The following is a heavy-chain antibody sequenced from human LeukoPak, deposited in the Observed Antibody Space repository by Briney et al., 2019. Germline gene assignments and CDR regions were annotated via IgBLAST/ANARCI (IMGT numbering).Heavy chain of an antibody. CDR1: GFTVSSNY. V-gene: IGHV3-53*01. D-gene: IGHD3-22*01. CDR3: AKLGRESYYYDSRVDY. J-gene: IGHJ4*02. Sequence: GGSLRLSCAASGFTVSSNYMSWVRQAPGKGLEWVSVIYSGGSTYYADSVKGRFTISRDNSKNTLYLQMNSLRAEDTAVYYCAKLGRESYYYDSRVDYWGQGTLVTVSS. CDR2: IYSGGST.